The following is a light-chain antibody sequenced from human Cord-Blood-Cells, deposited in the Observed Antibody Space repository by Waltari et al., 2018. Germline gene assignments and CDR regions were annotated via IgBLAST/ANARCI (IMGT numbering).Light chain of an antibody. Sequence: DIQMTQSPSTLSASVGDRVTITCRASQSIGSWLAWYQQKPGKAPKLLIYKASSLESGIPSRFSGSGSGTEFTLTISSLQSDDFATYYCQQYNSYSMYSFGEGTKLEIK. J-gene: IGKJ2*03. V-gene: IGKV1-5*03. CDR2: KAS. CDR1: QSIGSW. CDR3: QQYNSYSMYS.